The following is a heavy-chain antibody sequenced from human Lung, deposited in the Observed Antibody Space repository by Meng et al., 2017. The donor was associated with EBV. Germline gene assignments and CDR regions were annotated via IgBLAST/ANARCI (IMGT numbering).Heavy chain of an antibody. D-gene: IGHD5-18*01. CDR1: GGPSSTGSHY. J-gene: IGHJ4*02. CDR2: IYYGGST. V-gene: IGHV4-39*07. CDR3: ARGVSDTAMVPYYFDH. Sequence: QLKVHASGPGLLKPSETLSLTCTVSGGPSSTGSHYWGWIRQPPGKGLEWIGSIYYGGSTYYNPSLKSRVTISVDRSKNQFSLKLSSVTAADTAVYYCARGVSDTAMVPYYFDHWGQGTLVTVSS.